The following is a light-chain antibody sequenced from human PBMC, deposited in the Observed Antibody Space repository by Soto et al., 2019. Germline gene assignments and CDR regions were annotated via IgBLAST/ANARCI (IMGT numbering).Light chain of an antibody. J-gene: IGKJ2*01. CDR2: ATS. CDR3: QHSYNTPYT. V-gene: IGKV1-39*01. Sequence: DIPMTQSPSSLSASVGDRVSITCRARQSINTHLNWYQQKPGKAPKVLIYATSYLQSGVPARFSGTVSGTDFTLTISSLQPEDFATYYCQHSYNTPYTFGQGTNLEIK. CDR1: QSINTH.